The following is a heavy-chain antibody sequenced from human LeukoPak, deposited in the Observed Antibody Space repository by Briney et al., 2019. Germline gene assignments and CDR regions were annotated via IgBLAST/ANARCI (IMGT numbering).Heavy chain of an antibody. CDR3: ARDPGELRYFDWLLYPGAFDI. CDR1: GGSISSYY. D-gene: IGHD3-9*01. Sequence: SETLSLTCTVSGGSISSYYWSWIRQPPGKGLEWIGYIYYRRNTNYNPSLKSRVTISVDTSKNHFSLKLSSVTAADTAVYYCARDPGELRYFDWLLYPGAFDIWGQGTMVTVSS. J-gene: IGHJ3*02. CDR2: IYYRRNT. V-gene: IGHV4-59*01.